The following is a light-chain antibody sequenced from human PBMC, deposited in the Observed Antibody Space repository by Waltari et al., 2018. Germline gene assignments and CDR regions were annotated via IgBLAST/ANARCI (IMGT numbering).Light chain of an antibody. CDR2: DVS. CDR1: SSGVGGYNY. CDR3: CSYAGSYTLV. V-gene: IGLV2-11*01. J-gene: IGLJ3*02. Sequence: QSALTQPRSVSGSPGPSVTLSCTGTSSGVGGYNYVSWYQQHPGKAPKLMIYDVSKRPSGVPDRFSGSKSGNTASLTISGLQAEDEADYYCCSYAGSYTLVFGGGTKLTVL.